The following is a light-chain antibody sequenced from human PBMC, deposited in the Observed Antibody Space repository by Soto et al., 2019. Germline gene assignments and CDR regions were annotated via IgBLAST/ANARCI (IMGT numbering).Light chain of an antibody. CDR1: QSISRR. J-gene: IGKJ1*01. V-gene: IGKV1-5*01. Sequence: DIQMIQSPSALSASVGDRVTITYRASQSISRRLAWYQQKPGKAPKLLIYDASSLESGVPAGFSGSGSGTQFTLTISSLQPDDFATYYCQQYNSYPWTFGQGTKV. CDR3: QQYNSYPWT. CDR2: DAS.